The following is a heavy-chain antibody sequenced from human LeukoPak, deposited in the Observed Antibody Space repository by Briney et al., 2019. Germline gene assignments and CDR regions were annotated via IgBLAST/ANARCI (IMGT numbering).Heavy chain of an antibody. CDR3: VSRAYCGGNCPSHFDY. Sequence: GGSLRLSCAASGFIFSKSWMSWVRQAPGKGLEWVANIKQDGSERYYVDSVRGRFITSRDNAKNTLFLQMNSLRSEDTAVYYCVSRAYCGGNCPSHFDYWGRGTLVTVSS. J-gene: IGHJ4*02. CDR2: IKQDGSER. V-gene: IGHV3-7*03. D-gene: IGHD2-21*02. CDR1: GFIFSKSW.